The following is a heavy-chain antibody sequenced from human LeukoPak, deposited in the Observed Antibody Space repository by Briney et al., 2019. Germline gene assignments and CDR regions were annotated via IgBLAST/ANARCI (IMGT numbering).Heavy chain of an antibody. D-gene: IGHD3-10*01. V-gene: IGHV5-51*01. Sequence: GESLKISCKGSGYIFTSYWIGWVRQMPGKGLEWMGIIYPGDSDTRYSPSFQGQVTISADKSISTAYLQWSSLKASDTAMYYCARLLHGSGSHEGGNNWFDPWGQGTLVTVSS. CDR1: GYIFTSYW. J-gene: IGHJ5*02. CDR2: IYPGDSDT. CDR3: ARLLHGSGSHEGGNNWFDP.